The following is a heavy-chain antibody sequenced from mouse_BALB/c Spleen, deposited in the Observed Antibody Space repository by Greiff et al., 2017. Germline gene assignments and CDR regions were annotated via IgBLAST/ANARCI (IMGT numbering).Heavy chain of an antibody. CDR2: ISSGGSYT. Sequence: EVMLVESGGDLVKPGGSLKLSCAASGFTFSSYGMSWVRQTPDKRLEWVATISSGGSYTYYPDSVKGRFTISRDNAKNTLYLQMSSLKSEDTAMYYCARGDGNYNAMDYWGQGTSVTVSS. CDR1: GFTFSSYG. J-gene: IGHJ4*01. CDR3: ARGDGNYNAMDY. V-gene: IGHV5-6*02. D-gene: IGHD2-1*01.